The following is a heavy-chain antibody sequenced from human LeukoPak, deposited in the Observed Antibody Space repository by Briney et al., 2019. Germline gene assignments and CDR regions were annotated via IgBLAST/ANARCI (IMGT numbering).Heavy chain of an antibody. J-gene: IGHJ4*02. CDR1: GGSISSYY. CDR2: IYYSGST. Sequence: SSETLSLTCTVSGGSISSYYWSWIRQPPGKGLEWSGYIYYSGSTNYNPSLKSRVTISVDTSKNQFSLKLSSVTAADTAVYYCARGVRDILTGYYKIFDYWGQGTLVTVSS. V-gene: IGHV4-59*01. CDR3: ARGVRDILTGYYKIFDY. D-gene: IGHD3-9*01.